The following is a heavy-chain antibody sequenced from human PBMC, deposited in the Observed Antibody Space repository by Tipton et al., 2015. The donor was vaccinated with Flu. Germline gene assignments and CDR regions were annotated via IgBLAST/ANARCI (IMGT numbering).Heavy chain of an antibody. CDR3: ARTGHHVVAFDY. V-gene: IGHV3-74*01. J-gene: IGHJ4*02. Sequence: SLRLSCAVSGFPFSTDWMHWVRQAPGEGLVWVSRIKSDGSETNYADSVKGRFTISRDNAKNTLYLQMNSLRDEDTALYFCARTGHHVVAFDYWGQGTLVTVSS. CDR2: IKSDGSET. CDR1: GFPFSTDW. D-gene: IGHD2-21*01.